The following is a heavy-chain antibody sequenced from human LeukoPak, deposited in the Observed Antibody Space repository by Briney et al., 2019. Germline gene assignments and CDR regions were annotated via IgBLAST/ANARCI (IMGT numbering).Heavy chain of an antibody. CDR1: GGSLSSYY. D-gene: IGHD3-22*01. CDR2: IYYSGST. J-gene: IGHJ4*02. Sequence: PSETLSLTCTVSGGSLSSYYWSWIRQPPGKGLEWIGYIYYSGSTNYNPSLKSRVTISVDTSKNQFSLRLSSVTAADTAVYYCARSDYYDSSGYYSVDYWGKGTLVTVSS. CDR3: ARSDYYDSSGYYSVDY. V-gene: IGHV4-59*01.